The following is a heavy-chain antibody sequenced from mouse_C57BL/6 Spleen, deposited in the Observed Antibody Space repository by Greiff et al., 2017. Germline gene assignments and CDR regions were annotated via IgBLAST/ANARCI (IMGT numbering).Heavy chain of an antibody. CDR1: GYTFTSYW. V-gene: IGHV1-59*01. CDR2: IDPSDSYT. CDR3: GISPDSNYDAMDY. J-gene: IGHJ4*01. D-gene: IGHD2-5*01. Sequence: QVQLQQPGAELVRPGTSVKLSCKASGYTFTSYWMHWVKQRPGQGLEWIGVIDPSDSYTNYNQKFKGKATLTVDTSSSTAYMQLSSLTSEDSAVYYCGISPDSNYDAMDYWGQGTSVTVSS.